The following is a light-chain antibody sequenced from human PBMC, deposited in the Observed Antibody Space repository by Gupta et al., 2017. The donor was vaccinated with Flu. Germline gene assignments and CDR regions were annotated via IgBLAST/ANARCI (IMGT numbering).Light chain of an antibody. CDR1: TGPVTSGHY. J-gene: IGLJ1*01. Sequence: QAVVTQEPSLTVSPGGTVTLTCGSTTGPVTSGHYPYWLQQKPGQAPRTLIFDTTDKHPWTPARFSGFLVGDKAALTLSGAQPEDEADYYCLLSFHNGDVFGPGTQVTVL. CDR3: LLSFHNGDV. CDR2: DTT. V-gene: IGLV7-46*01.